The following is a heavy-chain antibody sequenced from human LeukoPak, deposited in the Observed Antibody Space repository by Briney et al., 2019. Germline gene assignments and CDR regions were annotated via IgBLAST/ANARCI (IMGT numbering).Heavy chain of an antibody. CDR1: GFTFSSYS. D-gene: IGHD2-15*01. J-gene: IGHJ6*04. V-gene: IGHV3-21*01. CDR3: ASPCSGGSCYPNPPKV. Sequence: GGSLRLSCAASGFTFSSYSMNWVRQAPGKGLEWVSSISSSSSYIYYADSVKGRFTISRDNAKNSLYLQMNSLRAEDTAVYYCASPCSGGSCYPNPPKVRGKGTTVTVSS. CDR2: ISSSSSYI.